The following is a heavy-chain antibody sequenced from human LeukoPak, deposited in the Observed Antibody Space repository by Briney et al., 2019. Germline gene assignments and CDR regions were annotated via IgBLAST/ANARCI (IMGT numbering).Heavy chain of an antibody. V-gene: IGHV1-2*02. J-gene: IGHJ4*02. CDR3: ARYSGYDEPFEY. CDR1: GYTFTVYY. Sequence: ASVKVFFKASGYTFTVYYMHWVRQAPGQGLEWMGWINPNSGGTSYAQKFQGRVTMTRDTSVTTAYMELSRLRSDDTAVYYCARYSGYDEPFEYWGQGTLVTVSS. D-gene: IGHD5-12*01. CDR2: INPNSGGT.